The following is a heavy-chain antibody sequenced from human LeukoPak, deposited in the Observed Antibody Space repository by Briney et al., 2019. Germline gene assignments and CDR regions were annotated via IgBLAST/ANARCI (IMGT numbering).Heavy chain of an antibody. CDR3: ARGVTNYFDY. V-gene: IGHV4-39*01. Sequence: SETLSLTCTVSGGSISSSSYYWGWIRQPPGKGLEWIGSIYYSGSTYYNPSLKSRVTISVDTSKNQFSLKLSSVTAADTAVYYCARGVTNYFDYWGQGTLVTVSS. CDR2: IYYSGST. CDR1: GGSISSSSYY. D-gene: IGHD2-8*01. J-gene: IGHJ4*02.